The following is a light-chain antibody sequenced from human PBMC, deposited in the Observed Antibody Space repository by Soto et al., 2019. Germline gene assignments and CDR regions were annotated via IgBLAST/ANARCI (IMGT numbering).Light chain of an antibody. CDR3: HQRSNWPPDT. CDR1: QSVHTF. V-gene: IGKV3-11*01. J-gene: IGKJ5*01. CDR2: GAS. Sequence: TVMTQSPDTLSLSPGEGASLSCRASQSVHTFLAWYQQNPGQAPRLLIYGASTRASGVPARFSGSGSGTDFTLTISSLEPEDFAVYYCHQRSNWPPDTFGQGTRLEIK.